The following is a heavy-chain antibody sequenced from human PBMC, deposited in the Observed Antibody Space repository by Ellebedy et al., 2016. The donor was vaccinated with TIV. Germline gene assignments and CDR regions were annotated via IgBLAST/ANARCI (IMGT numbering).Heavy chain of an antibody. Sequence: PGGSLRLSCAASGFTFMSYSMNWVRQAPGKGLEWVSSISGSSHYMYYADSVKGRFTISRDNAKNSLFLQMNSLRAEDTAVYFCARIIAAGGRSLDSWGQGTLVTASS. J-gene: IGHJ4*02. D-gene: IGHD6-13*01. V-gene: IGHV3-21*01. CDR2: ISGSSHYM. CDR1: GFTFMSYS. CDR3: ARIIAAGGRSLDS.